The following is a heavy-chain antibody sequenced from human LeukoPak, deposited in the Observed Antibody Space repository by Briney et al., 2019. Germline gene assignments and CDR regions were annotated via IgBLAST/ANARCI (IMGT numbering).Heavy chain of an antibody. CDR1: GFTFSSYA. D-gene: IGHD3-10*01. V-gene: IGHV3-30-3*01. CDR2: ISYDGSNK. CDR3: ARVLPKFDGSGSLKGAMDFDY. Sequence: GGSLRLSCAASGFTFSSYAMHWVRQAPGKGLEWVAVISYDGSNKYYADSVKGRFTISRDNSKNTLYLQMNSLRAEDTAVYYCARVLPKFDGSGSLKGAMDFDYWGQGTLVTVSS. J-gene: IGHJ4*02.